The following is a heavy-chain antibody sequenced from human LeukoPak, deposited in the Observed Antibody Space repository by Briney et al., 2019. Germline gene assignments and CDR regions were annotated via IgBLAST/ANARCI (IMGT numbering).Heavy chain of an antibody. CDR1: GYTFTSHY. CDR2: INPSGGST. D-gene: IGHD4-11*01. CDR3: ARAGLSNFRYYYHMDV. J-gene: IGHJ6*03. V-gene: IGHV1-46*01. Sequence: GASVKVSCKASGYTFTSHYIYWVRQAPGQGHEWMGVINPSGGSTNYAQKFQGRVSTTRDTSTSTVYMELSSLRSEDTAVYYCARAGLSNFRYYYHMDVWGKGTTVTVSS.